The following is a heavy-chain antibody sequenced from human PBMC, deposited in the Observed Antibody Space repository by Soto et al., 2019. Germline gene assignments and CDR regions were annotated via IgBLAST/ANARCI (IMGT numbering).Heavy chain of an antibody. CDR2: INYSGST. CDR1: GGSISRNSYY. J-gene: IGHJ6*03. V-gene: IGHV4-39*01. CDR3: ARLPGDYYYYMDV. D-gene: IGHD3-10*01. Sequence: SETLSLTCTVSGGSISRNSYYWGWIRQPPGKGLEWIGSINYSGSTHYNPSLKSRVTISVDTSKNQFSLKLSSVTAADTAVYYCARLPGDYYYYMDVWGKGTTVT.